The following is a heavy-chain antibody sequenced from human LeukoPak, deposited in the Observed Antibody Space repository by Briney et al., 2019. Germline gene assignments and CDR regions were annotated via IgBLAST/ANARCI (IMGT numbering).Heavy chain of an antibody. Sequence: PGRSLRLSCAASGFTFSSYAMHWVRQAPGKGLEWVAVISYDGSNKYYADSVKGRFTISRDNSKNTLYLQMNSLRAGDTAVYYCARNRVGDILFDYWGQGTLVTVSS. CDR2: ISYDGSNK. CDR3: ARNRVGDILFDY. V-gene: IGHV3-30*04. CDR1: GFTFSSYA. D-gene: IGHD4-17*01. J-gene: IGHJ4*02.